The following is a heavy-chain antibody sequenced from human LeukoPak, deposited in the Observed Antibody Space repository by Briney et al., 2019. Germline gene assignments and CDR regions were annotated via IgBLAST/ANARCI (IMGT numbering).Heavy chain of an antibody. J-gene: IGHJ5*02. Sequence: SVKVSCKASGGTFSSYAISWVRQAPGQGLEWMGGIIPIFGTANYAQKFQGRVTITTDESTSTAYMELSSLRSEDTAVYYCARDRCSSTSCYKPAWFDPWGQGTLVTVSS. D-gene: IGHD2-2*02. CDR3: ARDRCSSTSCYKPAWFDP. V-gene: IGHV1-69*05. CDR2: IIPIFGTA. CDR1: GGTFSSYA.